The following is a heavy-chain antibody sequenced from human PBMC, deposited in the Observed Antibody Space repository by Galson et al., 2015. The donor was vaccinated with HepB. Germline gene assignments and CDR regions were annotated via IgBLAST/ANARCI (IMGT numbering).Heavy chain of an antibody. CDR3: ASGQWLVHDF. CDR2: INTGNGNT. D-gene: IGHD6-19*01. J-gene: IGHJ4*02. Sequence: SVKVSCKASAYTFTNYAIHWVRQAPGQSLEWMGWINTGNGNTKYSHKFQGRVTITRDTSASTAYMELSSLRSEDTAVYYCASGQWLVHDFWGQGTLVTVSS. V-gene: IGHV1-3*04. CDR1: AYTFTNYA.